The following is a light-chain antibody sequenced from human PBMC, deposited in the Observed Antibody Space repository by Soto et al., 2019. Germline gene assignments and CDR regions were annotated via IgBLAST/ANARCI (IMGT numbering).Light chain of an antibody. CDR2: DAS. CDR1: QSVSSY. CDR3: QQRSNWPII. Sequence: EIVLTQSPATLSLSPGERATLSCRTSQSVSSYFAWYQQKPGRAPRLLIYDASNRATCIPGRFIGSGSGTAFPLTISSLGPEDFAVYYFQQRSNWPIIFGQGTRLVIK. J-gene: IGKJ5*01. V-gene: IGKV3-11*01.